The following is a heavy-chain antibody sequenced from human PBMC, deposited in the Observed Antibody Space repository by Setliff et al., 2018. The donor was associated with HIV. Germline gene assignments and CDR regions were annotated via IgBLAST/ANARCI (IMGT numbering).Heavy chain of an antibody. CDR3: ARYFIAARHFDY. Sequence: PSETLSLTCAVYGESLSGGYWSWIRQSPGKGLEWIGEINHRGTTNYNPSLKSRVTILLHTSTNQFSLELNSVIAADTAVYYCARYFIAARHFDYWGQGTLVTVSS. J-gene: IGHJ4*02. CDR1: GESLSGGY. D-gene: IGHD6-6*01. CDR2: INHRGTT. V-gene: IGHV4-34*01.